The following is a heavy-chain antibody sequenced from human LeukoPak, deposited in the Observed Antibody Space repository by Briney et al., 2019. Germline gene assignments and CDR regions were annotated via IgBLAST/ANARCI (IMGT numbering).Heavy chain of an antibody. Sequence: SETLSLTCTVSGGFFSSYYWNWIRQPPGRGLEWIGYVYDTGTTNYNPSLSTRVTISLDTSKNLFSLKLTSVTAADTAVYYCGRGLTADSWGQGTLVTVSS. V-gene: IGHV4-59*01. CDR2: VYDTGTT. J-gene: IGHJ4*02. CDR3: GRGLTADS. D-gene: IGHD5-18*01. CDR1: GGFFSSYY.